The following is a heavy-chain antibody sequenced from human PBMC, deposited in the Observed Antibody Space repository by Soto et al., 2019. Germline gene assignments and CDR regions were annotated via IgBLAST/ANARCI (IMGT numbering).Heavy chain of an antibody. D-gene: IGHD1-26*01. V-gene: IGHV4-39*01. J-gene: IGHJ1*01. Sequence: QVQLQESGPGLVKPSETVSLTCTVSGDSVSSSSLYWGWIRQPPGKGLEWIGSIYNSGKTYYSPSLESRVTISVDTSKNQFSLKLSSVTAADTAVYYCARHASNSGSYSEYFQYWGQGTLVADSS. CDR1: GDSVSSSSLY. CDR3: ARHASNSGSYSEYFQY. CDR2: IYNSGKT.